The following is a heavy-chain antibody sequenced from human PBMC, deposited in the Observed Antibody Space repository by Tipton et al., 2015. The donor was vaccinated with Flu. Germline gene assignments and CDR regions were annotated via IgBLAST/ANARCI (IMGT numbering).Heavy chain of an antibody. V-gene: IGHV4-59*01. CDR2: SYYSGST. D-gene: IGHD3-10*01. CDR3: ARDRGWPASLDY. CDR1: GFIFGDYY. Sequence: LRLSCAASGFIFGDYYMSWIRQPPGKGLEWIGFSYYSGSTSYNPSLQSRVTISVDTSRNQFSLNLKSVTAADTAVYYCARDRGWPASLDYWGQGILVTVSS. J-gene: IGHJ4*02.